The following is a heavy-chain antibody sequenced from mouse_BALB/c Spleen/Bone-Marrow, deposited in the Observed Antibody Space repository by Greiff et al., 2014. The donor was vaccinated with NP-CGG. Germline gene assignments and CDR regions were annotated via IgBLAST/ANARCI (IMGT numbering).Heavy chain of an antibody. J-gene: IGHJ4*01. CDR1: GFNIKDTY. CDR3: SRSRDYGRSSYAMDY. V-gene: IGHV14-3*02. Sequence: EVQLQQSGAELVKPGASVKLSCTASGFNIKDTYMHWVKQRPEQGLEWIGRIDPANGNTKDDPKFQGKATITADTSSNTAYLQLHSLTSKDTAVYYCSRSRDYGRSSYAMDYWGQGTSVTVSS. D-gene: IGHD1-1*01. CDR2: IDPANGNT.